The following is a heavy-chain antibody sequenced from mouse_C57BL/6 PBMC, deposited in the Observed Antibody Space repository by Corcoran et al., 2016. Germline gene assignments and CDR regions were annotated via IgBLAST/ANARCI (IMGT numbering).Heavy chain of an antibody. D-gene: IGHD2-1*01. J-gene: IGHJ4*01. CDR3: VREEGNYVAMDY. CDR1: GYAFSSYW. CDR2: IYPGDGDT. V-gene: IGHV1-80*01. Sequence: QVQLQQSGAELVKPGASVKISCKASGYAFSSYWMNWVKQRPGKGLEWIGQIYPGDGDTNYNGKFKGKATLTADKPSSTAYMQLSSLTSEDSAVYFCVREEGNYVAMDYWGQGTSVTVSS.